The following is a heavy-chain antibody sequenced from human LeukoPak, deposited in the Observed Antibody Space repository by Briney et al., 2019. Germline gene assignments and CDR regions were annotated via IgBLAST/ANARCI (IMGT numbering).Heavy chain of an antibody. CDR1: GFTFSSYW. Sequence: GGSLRLSCAASGFTFSSYWMHWVRQAPGKGLVWVSRINSDGSSTSYADSVKGRFTISRDNAKNTLYLQMNSLRAEDTAVYYCARAPGGYSYGSPNYFDYWGQGTLVTVSP. CDR2: INSDGSST. J-gene: IGHJ4*02. V-gene: IGHV3-74*01. CDR3: ARAPGGYSYGSPNYFDY. D-gene: IGHD5-18*01.